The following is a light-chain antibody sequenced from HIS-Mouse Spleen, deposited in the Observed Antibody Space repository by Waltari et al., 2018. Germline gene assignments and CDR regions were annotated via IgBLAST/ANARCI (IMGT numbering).Light chain of an antibody. Sequence: QSALTQPASVSGSPGQSITIPCPGTSSDVGSYTLVSWYQQHPGKAPKLMIYEGSKRPSGVSNRFSGSKSGNTASLTISGLQAEDEADYYCCSYAGSSTWVFGGGTKLTVL. V-gene: IGLV2-23*01. J-gene: IGLJ3*02. CDR3: CSYAGSSTWV. CDR1: SSDVGSYTL. CDR2: EGS.